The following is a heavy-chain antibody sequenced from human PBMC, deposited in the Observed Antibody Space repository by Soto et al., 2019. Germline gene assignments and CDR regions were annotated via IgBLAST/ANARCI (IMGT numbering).Heavy chain of an antibody. CDR2: IRSKANSYAT. V-gene: IGHV3-73*01. J-gene: IGHJ3*02. CDR3: NRFVTYSSGWYAPDAFNI. Sequence: GGSLRLCCAASGFTFSGSAMHWVRQASGKGLEWVGRIRSKANSYATAYAASVKGRFTISRDDSKNTAYLQMNSLKTEDTAVYYVNRFVTYSSGWYAPDAFNIWGQGTMVTVSS. CDR1: GFTFSGSA. D-gene: IGHD6-19*01.